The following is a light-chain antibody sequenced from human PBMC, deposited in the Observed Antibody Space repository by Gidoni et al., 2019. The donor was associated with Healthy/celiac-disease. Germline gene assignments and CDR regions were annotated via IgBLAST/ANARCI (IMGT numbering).Light chain of an antibody. CDR2: DAS. J-gene: IGKJ5*01. V-gene: IGKV1-5*02. CDR1: QSISSW. Sequence: DIQMTQSPSTLSASVGDRVTIICRASQSISSWLAWYQQKPGKAPKLLIYDASSLESGVPSRFSGSGSGTEFTLTISSLQPDDFATYYCQQYNSYAFTFXQXTRLEIK. CDR3: QQYNSYAFT.